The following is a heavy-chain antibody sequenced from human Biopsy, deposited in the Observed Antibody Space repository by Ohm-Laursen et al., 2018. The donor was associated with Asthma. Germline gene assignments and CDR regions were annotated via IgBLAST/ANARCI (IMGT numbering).Heavy chain of an antibody. J-gene: IGHJ4*02. V-gene: IGHV4-31*03. Sequence: TLSLTCTVSYGSITSGGYYWTWIRQHPGKGLEWIGFIYYSGSTYYNPSLKSRVSISIDTSKNQFSLKLSSVTAADTAVYYCARAQDYYGSRGYYGSFDYWGQGTLVTVSS. CDR3: ARAQDYYGSRGYYGSFDY. CDR1: YGSITSGGYY. CDR2: IYYSGST. D-gene: IGHD3-22*01.